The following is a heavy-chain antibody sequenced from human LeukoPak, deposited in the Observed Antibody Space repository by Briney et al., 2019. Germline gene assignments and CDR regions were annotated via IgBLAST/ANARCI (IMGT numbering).Heavy chain of an antibody. J-gene: IGHJ5*02. CDR1: GYTFTGYY. V-gene: IGHV1-2*02. D-gene: IGHD1-7*01. CDR2: INPNSGGT. Sequence: ASVKVSCKASGYTFTGYYMHWVRQAPGQGLEWMGWINPNSGGTNYAQKFQGRVTMTRDTSISTAYMELSRLRSDDTAVYYCVRAGLTGTISWFDPWGQGTLVTVSS. CDR3: VRAGLTGTISWFDP.